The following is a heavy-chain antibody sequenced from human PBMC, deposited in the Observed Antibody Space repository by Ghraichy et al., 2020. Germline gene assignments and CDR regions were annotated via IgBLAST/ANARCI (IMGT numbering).Heavy chain of an antibody. D-gene: IGHD4-11*01. V-gene: IGHV1-2*04. J-gene: IGHJ6*02. CDR3: ATKKPMTTVTPDDYYYYGMDV. Sequence: ASVKVSCKASGYTFTGYYMHWVRQAPGQGLEWMGWINPNSGGTNYAQKFQGWVTMTRDTSISTAYMELSRLRSDDTAVYYCATKKPMTTVTPDDYYYYGMDVWGQGTTVTVSS. CDR2: INPNSGGT. CDR1: GYTFTGYY.